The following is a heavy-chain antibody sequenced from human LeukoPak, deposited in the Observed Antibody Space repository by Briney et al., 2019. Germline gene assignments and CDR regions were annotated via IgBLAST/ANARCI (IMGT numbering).Heavy chain of an antibody. D-gene: IGHD4-23*01. Sequence: GGSLRLSYAASGFTFSSYGMHWVRQAPGKGLEWVACIRYDGSNKYYADSVKGRFTISRDKSKNTLYLQMNSLRAEDTAVYYCAKVLGGNTQSWFDPWGQGTLVTVSS. CDR2: IRYDGSNK. V-gene: IGHV3-30*02. CDR3: AKVLGGNTQSWFDP. J-gene: IGHJ5*02. CDR1: GFTFSSYG.